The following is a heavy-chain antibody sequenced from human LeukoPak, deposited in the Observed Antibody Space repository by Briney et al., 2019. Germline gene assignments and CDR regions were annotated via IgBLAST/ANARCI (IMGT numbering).Heavy chain of an antibody. CDR3: ASEFAETYYYDSSGYS. D-gene: IGHD3-22*01. Sequence: PSETLSLTCAVYGGSFSGYYWSWIHQPPGKGLEWIGEINHSGSTNYNPSLKSRVTISVDTSKNQFSLKLSSVTAADTAVYYCASEFAETYYYDSSGYSWGQGTLVTVSS. J-gene: IGHJ4*02. V-gene: IGHV4-34*01. CDR1: GGSFSGYY. CDR2: INHSGST.